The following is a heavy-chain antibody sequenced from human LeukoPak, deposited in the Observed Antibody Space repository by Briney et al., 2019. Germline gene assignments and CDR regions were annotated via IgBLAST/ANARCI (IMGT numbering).Heavy chain of an antibody. D-gene: IGHD3-10*01. CDR1: GSSISSYY. V-gene: IGHV4-59*01. CDR2: IYYSGST. Sequence: PSETLSLTCSVSGSSISSYYWSWIRQPPGKGLEWIGYIYYSGSTNYNPSLKSRVTISVDTSKNQFSLKLSSVTAADTAVYYCARSITMVRGATRAVWFDPWGRGTLAPVSS. J-gene: IGHJ5*02. CDR3: ARSITMVRGATRAVWFDP.